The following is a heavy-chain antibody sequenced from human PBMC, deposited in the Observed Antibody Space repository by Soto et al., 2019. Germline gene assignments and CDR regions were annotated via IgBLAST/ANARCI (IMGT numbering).Heavy chain of an antibody. J-gene: IGHJ6*02. V-gene: IGHV3-23*01. CDR1: GFTFSSYA. CDR2: ISGSGGST. D-gene: IGHD6-13*01. Sequence: GGSLRLSCAASGFTFSSYAMSWVRQAPGKGLEWVSAISGSGGSTYYADSVKGRFTISRDNSKNTLYLQMNSLRAEDTAVYYCAKDIAAADRGYYYYGMDVWGQGTTVTASS. CDR3: AKDIAAADRGYYYYGMDV.